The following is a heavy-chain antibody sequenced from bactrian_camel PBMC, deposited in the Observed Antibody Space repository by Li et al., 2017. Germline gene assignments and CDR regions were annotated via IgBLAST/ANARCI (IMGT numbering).Heavy chain of an antibody. J-gene: IGHJ4*01. D-gene: IGHD1*01. CDR3: TKDYVEGLGIDY. CDR2: IYTGGGST. Sequence: VQLVESGGGSVSVGGSLRLSCAASGFTFNRYCMSWVRQAPGKGLEWVSSIYTGGGSTYYADSVKGRFTISRDDAKNTLYLQLNSLKTEDTAMYYCTKDYVEGLGIDYWGQGTQVTVS. V-gene: IGHV3-2*01. CDR1: GFTFNRYC.